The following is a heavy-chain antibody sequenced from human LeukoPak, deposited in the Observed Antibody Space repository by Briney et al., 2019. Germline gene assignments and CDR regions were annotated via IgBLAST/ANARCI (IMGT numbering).Heavy chain of an antibody. CDR3: ASNPAAAGTWVDY. D-gene: IGHD6-13*01. V-gene: IGHV3-66*01. Sequence: QSGGSLRLSCAASGFTVSSNYMSWVRQAPGKGLEWVSVIYSGGSTYYADSVRGRFTIYRDNSKNTLYLQMNSLRAEDTAVYYCASNPAAAGTWVDYWGQGTLVTVSS. CDR2: IYSGGST. J-gene: IGHJ4*02. CDR1: GFTVSSNY.